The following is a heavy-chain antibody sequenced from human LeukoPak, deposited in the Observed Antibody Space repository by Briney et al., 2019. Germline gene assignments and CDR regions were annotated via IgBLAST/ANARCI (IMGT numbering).Heavy chain of an antibody. CDR3: ARGPRIFSGSGSYFDY. V-gene: IGHV4-39*07. J-gene: IGHJ4*02. Sequence: SETLSLTFTVSGGSISSSSYYWGWIRQPPGKGLEWIGSIYYSGSTYYNPSLKSRVTISVDTSKNQFSLKLSSVTAADTAVYYCARGPRIFSGSGSYFDYWGQGTLVTVSS. CDR2: IYYSGST. CDR1: GGSISSSSYY. D-gene: IGHD3-10*01.